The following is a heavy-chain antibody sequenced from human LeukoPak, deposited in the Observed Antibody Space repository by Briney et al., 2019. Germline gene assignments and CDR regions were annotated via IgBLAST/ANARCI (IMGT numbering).Heavy chain of an antibody. CDR2: ISSSGSII. V-gene: IGHV3-48*03. Sequence: GGSLRLSCAASGFTFSSYEMNWVRQAPGKGLEWVCYISSSGSIIYYAVSEKGRFTTSTDNSKNSLYLHMSSVRAEDTAVYYCARVPMVGGVISWFDPWGRGTLVTV. CDR3: ARVPMVGGVISWFDP. J-gene: IGHJ5*02. CDR1: GFTFSSYE. D-gene: IGHD3-10*01.